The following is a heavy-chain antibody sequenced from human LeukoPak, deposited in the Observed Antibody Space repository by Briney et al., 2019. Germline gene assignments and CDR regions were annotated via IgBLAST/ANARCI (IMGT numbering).Heavy chain of an antibody. Sequence: SETLSLTCAVYGGSFSNYYWSWIRQPPGKGLEWIGEINDSGRINYNPSLMSRVTVSVDTSKNQFSLRLTSVTATDTAVYYCARRWNYGRNYYIDVWGNGATVSASS. V-gene: IGHV4-34*01. J-gene: IGHJ6*03. CDR1: GGSFSNYY. CDR3: ARRWNYGRNYYIDV. D-gene: IGHD1-7*01. CDR2: INDSGRI.